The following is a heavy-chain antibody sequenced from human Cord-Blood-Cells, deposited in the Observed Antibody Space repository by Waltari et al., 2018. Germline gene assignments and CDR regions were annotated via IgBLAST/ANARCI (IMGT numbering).Heavy chain of an antibody. CDR3: ARDQSDAFDI. J-gene: IGHJ3*02. CDR2: IYGGGST. Sequence: EVQLVESGGDLVQPGGSLRLACAASGFSVSSHSMTGVRQAPGKGLEEVSVIYGGGSTYYADSVKGRFTISRHNSKNTLYLQMNSLRAEDTAVYYCARDQSDAFDIWGQGTMVTVSS. CDR1: GFSVSSHS. V-gene: IGHV3-53*04.